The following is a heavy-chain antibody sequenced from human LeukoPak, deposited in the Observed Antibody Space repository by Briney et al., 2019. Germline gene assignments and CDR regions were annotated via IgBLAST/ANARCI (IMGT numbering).Heavy chain of an antibody. Sequence: PSETLSLTCTVSGCSISSYYWSWIRQPAGKGLEWIGRYHTSGSTNYNTSLKSRLTLSIDTSNNQFSLSLNSVTAADTAIYYCARDLLRGESGSWFEGFDIWGQGTKVTVSS. CDR1: GCSISSYY. CDR3: ARDLLRGESGSWFEGFDI. CDR2: YHTSGST. J-gene: IGHJ3*02. D-gene: IGHD6-13*01. V-gene: IGHV4-4*07.